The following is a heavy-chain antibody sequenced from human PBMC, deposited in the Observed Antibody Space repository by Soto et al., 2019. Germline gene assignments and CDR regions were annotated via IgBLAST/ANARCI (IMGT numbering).Heavy chain of an antibody. CDR1: CGSFSGDY. D-gene: IGHD3-22*01. CDR2: INHSGST. Sequence: SETLSVTCAVYCGSFSGDYWSWIRQPPGKGLEWIGEINHSGSTNYNPSLKSRVTISVDTSKNQFSLKLSSVTAADTAVYYCASGEGRYYDSSGYLRPDLGYWGQGTLVT. V-gene: IGHV4-34*01. J-gene: IGHJ4*02. CDR3: ASGEGRYYDSSGYLRPDLGY.